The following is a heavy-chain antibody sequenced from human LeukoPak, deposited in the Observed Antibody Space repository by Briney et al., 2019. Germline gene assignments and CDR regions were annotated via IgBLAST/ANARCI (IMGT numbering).Heavy chain of an antibody. V-gene: IGHV3-64D*06. D-gene: IGHD2-2*01. Sequence: PGGSLRLSCSASGFTISNYAMHWVRQARGKGLEFVSGISSTGGSTNYPDSVKDRFSISRDNSKNTLYLQMTSLRADDTAVYYCVKDQHCSTISCATRTGFDPWGQGTSVTVSS. J-gene: IGHJ5*02. CDR2: ISSTGGST. CDR1: GFTISNYA. CDR3: VKDQHCSTISCATRTGFDP.